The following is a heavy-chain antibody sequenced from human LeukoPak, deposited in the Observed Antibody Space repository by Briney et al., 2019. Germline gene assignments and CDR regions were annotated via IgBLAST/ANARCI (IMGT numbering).Heavy chain of an antibody. CDR3: AKAHDSSGYYSPEPAVFDY. CDR1: GFTFSSYA. CDR2: ISGSGGST. J-gene: IGHJ4*02. Sequence: GGSLRLSCAASGFTFSSYAMSWVRQAPGKGLEWVSAISGSGGSTYYADSVKGRFTISRDNSRNTLYLQMNSLRAEDTAVYYCAKAHDSSGYYSPEPAVFDYWGQGTLVAVSS. V-gene: IGHV3-23*01. D-gene: IGHD3-22*01.